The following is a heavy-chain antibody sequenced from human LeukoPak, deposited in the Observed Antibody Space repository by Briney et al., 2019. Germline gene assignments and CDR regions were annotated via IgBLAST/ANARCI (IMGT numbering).Heavy chain of an antibody. CDR2: INHSGST. Sequence: SETLSLTFAVYVGSFSGYYWSWIRQPPGKGLEWIGEINHSGSTNYNPSLKSRVTISVDTSKNQFSLKLSSVTAADTAVYYCAGNRGLGRDYWGQGTLVTVSS. CDR1: VGSFSGYY. V-gene: IGHV4-34*01. J-gene: IGHJ4*02. CDR3: AGNRGLGRDY. D-gene: IGHD4-23*01.